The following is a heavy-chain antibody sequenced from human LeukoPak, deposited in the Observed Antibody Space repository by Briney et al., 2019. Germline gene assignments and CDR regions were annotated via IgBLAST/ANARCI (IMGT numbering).Heavy chain of an antibody. J-gene: IGHJ1*01. V-gene: IGHV3-23*01. CDR1: GFTFSSYA. CDR3: AKATAYFLEYFQN. Sequence: GGSLRLSCAASGFTFSSYAMSWGRQAPGKELEWVSCITGSGGSAYYADSVKGRFTVSRDNSRNILDLQMNSVRAEDTAVYYCAKATAYFLEYFQNWGPGTLVIVSS. CDR2: ITGSGGSA. D-gene: IGHD3-9*01.